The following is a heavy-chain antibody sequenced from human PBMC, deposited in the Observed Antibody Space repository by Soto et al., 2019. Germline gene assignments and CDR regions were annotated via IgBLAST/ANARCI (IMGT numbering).Heavy chain of an antibody. J-gene: IGHJ4*02. CDR1: GFTFSSYA. V-gene: IGHV3-23*01. Sequence: PGGSLRLSCAASGFTFSSYAMSWVRQAPGKGLEWVSAISGSGGSTYYADSVKGRFTISRDNSKNTLYLQMNSLRAEDTAVYYCAKDRTYGGPSSYYFDYWGQGTLVTVSS. CDR2: ISGSGGST. CDR3: AKDRTYGGPSSYYFDY. D-gene: IGHD4-17*01.